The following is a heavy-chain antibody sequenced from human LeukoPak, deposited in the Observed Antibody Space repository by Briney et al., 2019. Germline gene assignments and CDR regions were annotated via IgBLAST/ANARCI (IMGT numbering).Heavy chain of an antibody. D-gene: IGHD6-19*01. CDR2: ISSSSSTI. CDR1: GFTFSRFW. J-gene: IGHJ4*02. V-gene: IGHV3-48*02. Sequence: GGSLRLSCAASGFTFSRFWMSWVRQAPGKGLEWVSYISSSSSTIYYADSVKGRFTISRDNAKNSLYLQMNSLRDEDTAVYYCARDLGSGWYVEVFDYWGQGTLVTVSS. CDR3: ARDLGSGWYVEVFDY.